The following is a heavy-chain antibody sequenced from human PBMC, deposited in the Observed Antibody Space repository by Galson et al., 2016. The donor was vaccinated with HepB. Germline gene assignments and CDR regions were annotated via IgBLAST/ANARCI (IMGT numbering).Heavy chain of an antibody. V-gene: IGHV3-48*01. CDR3: VQEVGWLRFAFGS. D-gene: IGHD5-12*01. J-gene: IGHJ5*01. CDR2: ISSSRNTI. CDR1: GFALSSFN. Sequence: SLRLSCAASGFALSSFNMNWVRQTPGKGLEWISYISSSRNTIDYADSVKGRFTISRDDAKNSLYLQMNNLSVGDTASYHCVQEVGWLRFAFGSWGQGTLVTVSS.